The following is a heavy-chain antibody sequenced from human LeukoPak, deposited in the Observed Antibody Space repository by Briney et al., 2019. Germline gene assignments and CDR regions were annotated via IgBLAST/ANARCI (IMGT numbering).Heavy chain of an antibody. CDR1: GYSINSGYY. Sequence: SETLSLTCTVSGYSINSGYYWSWIRPPPGKGLEWVGEINHSGSTNYNPSLKSRVTISVDTSKNQFSLKLSSVTAADTAVYYCARVEEGYGSGRRENYYYYYMDVWGKGTTVTISS. J-gene: IGHJ6*03. V-gene: IGHV4-34*01. CDR2: INHSGST. D-gene: IGHD3-10*01. CDR3: ARVEEGYGSGRRENYYYYYMDV.